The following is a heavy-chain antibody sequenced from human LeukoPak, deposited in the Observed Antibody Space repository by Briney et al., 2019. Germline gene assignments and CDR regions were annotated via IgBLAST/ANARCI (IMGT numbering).Heavy chain of an antibody. Sequence: GGSLRLSCVASGFTFSTYWMSWVGQAPGKGLEWVANIKQDGGEKYYVNSVKGRFTISRDNAKNSLYLQMNILRAEDTAVYYCARDGRPLDYWGQGTLLTVSS. CDR1: GFTFSTYW. CDR3: ARDGRPLDY. V-gene: IGHV3-7*01. D-gene: IGHD1-1*01. CDR2: IKQDGGEK. J-gene: IGHJ4*02.